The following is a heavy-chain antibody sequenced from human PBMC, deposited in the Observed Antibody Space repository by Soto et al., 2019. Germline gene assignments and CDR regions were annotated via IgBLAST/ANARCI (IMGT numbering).Heavy chain of an antibody. D-gene: IGHD4-17*01. J-gene: IGHJ2*01. CDR3: ARIIDYGGNHFDL. CDR2: INHSGST. CDR1: GGSFSGYY. Sequence: QVQLQQWGAGLLKPSETLSLTCAVYGGSFSGYYWSWIRQPPGKGLEWIGEINHSGSTNYNPSLKSRVTIPVDTSKNQFSLKLSSVTAGDTAVYYCARIIDYGGNHFDLWGRGTLVTVSS. V-gene: IGHV4-34*01.